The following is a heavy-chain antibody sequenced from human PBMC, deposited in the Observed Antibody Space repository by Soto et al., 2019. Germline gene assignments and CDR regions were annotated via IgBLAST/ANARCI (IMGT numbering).Heavy chain of an antibody. CDR1: GGSISSGGYY. J-gene: IGHJ6*02. V-gene: IGHV4-31*03. CDR3: ARVSRSPSSYGMDV. Sequence: PSETLSLTCTVPGGSISSGGYYWSWIRQHPGKGLEWIGYIYYSGSTYYNPSLKSRVTISVDTSKNQFSLKLSSVTAADTAVYYCARVSRSPSSYGMDVWGQGTTVTVSS. CDR2: IYYSGST. D-gene: IGHD2-15*01.